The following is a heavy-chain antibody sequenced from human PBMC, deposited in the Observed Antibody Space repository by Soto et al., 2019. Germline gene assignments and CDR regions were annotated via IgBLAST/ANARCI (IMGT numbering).Heavy chain of an antibody. CDR2: ISGSGGST. J-gene: IGHJ3*02. CDR3: AKDDVLRYFDCFPDAFDI. Sequence: EVQLLESGGGLVQPGGSLRLSCAASGFTFSSYAMSWVRQAPGKGLEWVSAISGSGGSTYYADSVKGRFTISRDNSKNTLYLQMNSLRAEDTAVYYCAKDDVLRYFDCFPDAFDIWGQGTMVTVSS. D-gene: IGHD3-9*01. V-gene: IGHV3-23*01. CDR1: GFTFSSYA.